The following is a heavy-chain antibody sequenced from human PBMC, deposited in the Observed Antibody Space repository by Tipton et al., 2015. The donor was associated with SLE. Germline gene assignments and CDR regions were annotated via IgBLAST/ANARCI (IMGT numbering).Heavy chain of an antibody. Sequence: TLSLTCTVYGDSFSSGSSSWNWVRQPAGKGLEWIGYIYHSESPTYNPSLRRRVTMSVETSKNQVSLKLNSLTAADTAVYYCATGILVRYSGSLPNYAFSIWGRGTTVTVSA. V-gene: IGHV4-61*10. CDR3: ATGILVRYSGSLPNYAFSI. CDR2: IYHSESP. D-gene: IGHD5-12*01. CDR1: GDSFSSGSSS. J-gene: IGHJ3*02.